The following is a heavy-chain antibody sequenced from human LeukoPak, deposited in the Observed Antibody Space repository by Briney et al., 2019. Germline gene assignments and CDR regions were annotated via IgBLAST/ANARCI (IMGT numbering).Heavy chain of an antibody. CDR3: ARVGYSGHDLDY. V-gene: IGHV4-59*01. D-gene: IGHD5-12*01. Sequence: PSETLSLTCTVSGGSTSSYYWSWIRQPPRKGLEWIGYIYYSGSTNYNPSLKSRVTISVDTSKNQFSLKLSSVTAADTAVYYCARVGYSGHDLDYWGQGTLVTVSS. J-gene: IGHJ4*02. CDR2: IYYSGST. CDR1: GGSTSSYY.